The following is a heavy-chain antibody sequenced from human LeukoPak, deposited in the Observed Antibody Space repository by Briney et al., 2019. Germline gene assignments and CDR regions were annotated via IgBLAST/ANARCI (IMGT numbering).Heavy chain of an antibody. CDR1: GGTFSSYA. V-gene: IGHV1-69*05. CDR2: IIPIFGTA. D-gene: IGHD3-22*01. Sequence: SVKVSCKASGGTFSSYAISWVRQAPGQGLEWMGRIIPIFGTATYAQKFQGRVTITTDESTSTAYMELSSLRSEDTAVYYCARESGDLDYYDSSGYPDCWGQGTLVTVSS. J-gene: IGHJ4*02. CDR3: ARESGDLDYYDSSGYPDC.